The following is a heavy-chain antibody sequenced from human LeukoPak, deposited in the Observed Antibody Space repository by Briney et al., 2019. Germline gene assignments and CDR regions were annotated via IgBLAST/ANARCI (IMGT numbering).Heavy chain of an antibody. CDR3: ARGGSNYAYDFDY. CDR1: GFTFSSHS. D-gene: IGHD3-10*01. Sequence: GGSLRLSCAASGFTFSSHSMSWVRQAPGKGLEWVSSISSSSIYIYYSDSVEGRFTISRDNARNSVFLQMNSLRAEGTAVYYCARGGSNYAYDFDYWGQGTLVTVSS. V-gene: IGHV3-21*01. J-gene: IGHJ4*02. CDR2: ISSSSIYI.